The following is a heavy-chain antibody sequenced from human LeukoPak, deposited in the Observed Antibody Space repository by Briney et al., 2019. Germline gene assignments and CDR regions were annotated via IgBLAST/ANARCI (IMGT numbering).Heavy chain of an antibody. D-gene: IGHD3-10*01. CDR2: IYYSGST. CDR3: ARDKQNGEWFDP. Sequence: PSETLSLTCTVSGGSISSSSYYWGWIRQPPGKGLEWIGSIYYSGSTYYNPSLKSRVTISVDTSKNQFSLKLSSVTAADTAVYYCARDKQNGEWFDPWGQGTLVTVSS. V-gene: IGHV4-39*07. J-gene: IGHJ5*02. CDR1: GGSISSSSYY.